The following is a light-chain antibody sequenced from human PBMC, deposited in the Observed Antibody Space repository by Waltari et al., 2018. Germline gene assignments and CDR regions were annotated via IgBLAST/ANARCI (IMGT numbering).Light chain of an antibody. J-gene: IGLJ3*02. Sequence: QSALTQPAAVSGSPGQSVTISCTGASRDIGRYNIVSWYQQHPGNPPKLVISDASKRPSDVSDRFSASKSGDTASLTISGLQFEDEADYFCCSYADSYVWVFGGGTRLTVL. CDR3: CSYADSYVWV. V-gene: IGLV2-23*01. CDR1: SRDIGRYNI. CDR2: DAS.